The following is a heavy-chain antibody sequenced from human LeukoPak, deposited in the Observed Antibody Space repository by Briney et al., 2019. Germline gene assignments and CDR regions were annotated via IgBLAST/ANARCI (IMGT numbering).Heavy chain of an antibody. J-gene: IGHJ5*02. CDR3: ARASGVKYPNWFDP. V-gene: IGHV4-38-2*01. CDR2: ISHSGST. D-gene: IGHD2-2*01. CDR1: GYSISSSYYY. Sequence: SETLSVTCGVSGYSISSSYYYCVWIRQSPGKGLEWIGSISHSGSTYYNPSLRSRVTISVDTSKSQFSLTVRSMTAADTAMYYCARASGVKYPNWFDPWGQGILVTVSS.